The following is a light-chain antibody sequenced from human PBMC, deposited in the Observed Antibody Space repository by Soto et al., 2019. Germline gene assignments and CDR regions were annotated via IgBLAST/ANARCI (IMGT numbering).Light chain of an antibody. CDR1: QSVXSN. CDR3: QQYKSYSWT. Sequence: IVMTQSPATLSVSPGEGATLSCRASQSVXSNLGWYQEKPGQAPRLLXACASTMATGSPARFTGSGSGTEFTLTISSLQPEDFANYYFQQYKSYSWTFGQGTKVDIK. V-gene: IGKV3-15*01. J-gene: IGKJ1*01. CDR2: CAS.